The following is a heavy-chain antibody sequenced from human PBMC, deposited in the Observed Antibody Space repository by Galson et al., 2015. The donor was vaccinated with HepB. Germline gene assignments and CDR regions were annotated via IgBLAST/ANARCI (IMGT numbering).Heavy chain of an antibody. CDR2: MSDNGDNT. V-gene: IGHV3-23*01. Sequence: SLRLSCAASGFTFSSYAIMWVRQAPGKGLEWVSGMSDNGDNTFYADSVKGRFAISRDISKNTVYLQMNSLRVEDTAVYYCATRSGASGLYSYFQHWGQGTLVTVSS. CDR1: GFTFSSYA. CDR3: ATRSGASGLYSYFQH. D-gene: IGHD6-19*01. J-gene: IGHJ1*01.